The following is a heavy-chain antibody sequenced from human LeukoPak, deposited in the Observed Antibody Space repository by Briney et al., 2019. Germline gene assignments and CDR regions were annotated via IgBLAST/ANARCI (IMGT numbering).Heavy chain of an antibody. CDR2: ISSTSAYI. Sequence: GGSLRLSCAGSGFALKSYSLSWVRQAPGKGLEWVSSISSTSAYIYYADSVKGRFTISRDKVDNVVYLQMNSLGAEDTAVYYCARVAVSGPTGWFDSWGQGTLVTVSS. D-gene: IGHD2-8*02. CDR1: GFALKSYS. V-gene: IGHV3-21*01. J-gene: IGHJ5*01. CDR3: ARVAVSGPTGWFDS.